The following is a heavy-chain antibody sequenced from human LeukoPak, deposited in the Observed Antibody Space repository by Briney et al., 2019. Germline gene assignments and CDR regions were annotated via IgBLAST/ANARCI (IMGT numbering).Heavy chain of an antibody. CDR1: GFTFSSYA. V-gene: IGHV3-23*01. J-gene: IGHJ4*02. CDR2: ISGSGGST. D-gene: IGHD3-3*01. Sequence: GGSLRLSCAASGFTFSSYAMSWVRQAPGKGLEWVSAISGSGGSTYYADSVKGRFTISRDNSKNTLYLQMNSLRAEDTAVYYCARDGGYDFWSGYYQDYWGQGTLVTVSS. CDR3: ARDGGYDFWSGYYQDY.